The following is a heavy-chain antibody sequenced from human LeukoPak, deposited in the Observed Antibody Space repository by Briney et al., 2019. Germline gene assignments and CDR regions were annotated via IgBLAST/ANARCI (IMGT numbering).Heavy chain of an antibody. CDR1: GYTFTNYG. V-gene: IGHV1-18*01. J-gene: IGHJ5*02. Sequence: ASVKVSCKASGYTFTNYGISWVRQPPGQGLEWMGWISTNSDIRTYAQTLQGRFTMTTDTATTTAYMELNNLTFDDTAVFYCARDWDAMNNCFDPWGQGTPVTVSS. CDR2: ISTNSDIR. CDR3: ARDWDAMNNCFDP. D-gene: IGHD1-26*01.